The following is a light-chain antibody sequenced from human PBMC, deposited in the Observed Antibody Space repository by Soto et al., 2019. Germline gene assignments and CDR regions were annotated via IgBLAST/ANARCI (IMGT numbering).Light chain of an antibody. Sequence: QSALTQPASVSGSPGQSIAISCTGTSSDVGSHNFVSWYQQHPGKVPKLIIYEVSKRPSGVSNRFSGSKSGNTASLTISGLQAEDEADYSCYSYVGGISFGGGTKVTVL. CDR1: SSDVGSHNF. CDR3: YSYVGGIS. V-gene: IGLV2-23*02. J-gene: IGLJ2*01. CDR2: EVS.